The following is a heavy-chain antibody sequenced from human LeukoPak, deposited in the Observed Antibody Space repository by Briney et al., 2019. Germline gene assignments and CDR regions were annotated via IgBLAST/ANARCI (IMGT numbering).Heavy chain of an antibody. CDR3: ASRGDCSSTSCSLRY. CDR1: GGSFSAYY. D-gene: IGHD2-2*01. Sequence: SETLSLTCAVYGGSFSAYYWSWIRQPPGKGLEWIGSIYYSGSTYYNPSLKSRVTISVDTSKNQFSLKLSSVTAADTAVYYCASRGDCSSTSCSLRYWGQGTLVTVSS. V-gene: IGHV4-34*01. CDR2: IYYSGST. J-gene: IGHJ4*02.